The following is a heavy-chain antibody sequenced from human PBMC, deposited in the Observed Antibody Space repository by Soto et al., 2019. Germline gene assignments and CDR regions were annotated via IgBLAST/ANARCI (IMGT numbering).Heavy chain of an antibody. Sequence: QVTLKESGPVLVKPTAPLTLTCTVSGFSLSNTRMGVSWIRQPPGKALEWIAHMFSNDEKSYRTSLKNRLTNTKDTSKSQVVLTMTNMDPVDTATYYCARIGRDDAFDIWGQGTMVTVSS. J-gene: IGHJ3*02. CDR3: ARIGRDDAFDI. CDR1: GFSLSNTRMG. CDR2: MFSNDEK. V-gene: IGHV2-26*01.